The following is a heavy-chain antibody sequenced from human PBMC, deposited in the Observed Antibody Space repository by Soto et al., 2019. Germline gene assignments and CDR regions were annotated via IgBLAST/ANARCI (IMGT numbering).Heavy chain of an antibody. D-gene: IGHD6-13*01. CDR2: MYYSGST. CDR1: GGSINSGGYY. CDR3: XRGYRXSGYSSSXVFDY. Sequence: QVQLRESGPGLVKPSQTLSLTCTVSGGSINSGGYYWNWIRQXPGKGLEWIGYMYYSGSTYYNPXLXXXXXXXXXXXXXXXXXXXXXXXXXXXXXXXCXRGYRXSGYSSSXVFDYWGQGTLVNVSS. J-gene: IGHJ4*02. V-gene: IGHV4-31*01.